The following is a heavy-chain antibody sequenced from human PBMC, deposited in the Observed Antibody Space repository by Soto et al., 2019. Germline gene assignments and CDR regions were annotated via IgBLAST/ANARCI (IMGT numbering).Heavy chain of an antibody. CDR3: ARESGVVVVAATLYYYYGMDV. J-gene: IGHJ6*02. CDR2: IIPIFGTA. CDR1: GGTFSSYA. Sequence: QVQLVQSGAEVKKPGSSVKVSCKASGGTFSSYAISWVRQAPGQGLEWMGGIIPIFGTANYAQKFQGRVTMTADESTSTAYMELSSLRSEDTAVYYCARESGVVVVAATLYYYYGMDVWGQGTTVTVSS. D-gene: IGHD2-15*01. V-gene: IGHV1-69*01.